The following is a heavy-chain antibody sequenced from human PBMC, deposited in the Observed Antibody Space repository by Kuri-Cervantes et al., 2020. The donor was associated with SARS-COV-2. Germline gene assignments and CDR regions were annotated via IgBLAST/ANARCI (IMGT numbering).Heavy chain of an antibody. CDR3: ARSQVVRHLDWSSELSYRYYMDV. D-gene: IGHD3-9*01. CDR2: VHSSGST. CDR1: RGSINSHGSITSNF. Sequence: SETLSLTCSVSRGSINSHGSITSNFWTWIRQPPGRGLEWIGDVHSSGSTNYIPSLESRVTISTDTSKNQFSLRLNSVTAADTAVYFCARSQVVRHLDWSSELSYRYYMDVWGKGTTVTVSS. V-gene: IGHV4-61*08. J-gene: IGHJ6*04.